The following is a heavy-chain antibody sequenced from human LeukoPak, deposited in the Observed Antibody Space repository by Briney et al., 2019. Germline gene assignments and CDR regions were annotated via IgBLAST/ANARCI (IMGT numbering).Heavy chain of an antibody. CDR2: INPSDGST. CDR1: GYTFTNYY. CDR3: ARAGYDSSGYYSY. Sequence: ASVKVSCKASGYTFTNYYMHWMRQAPGQGLEWMGIINPSDGSTSYAQKFQGRVTMTRDTSTSTVYMELSSLRSDDTAVYYCARAGYDSSGYYSYWGQGTLVTVSS. D-gene: IGHD3-22*01. J-gene: IGHJ4*02. V-gene: IGHV1-46*01.